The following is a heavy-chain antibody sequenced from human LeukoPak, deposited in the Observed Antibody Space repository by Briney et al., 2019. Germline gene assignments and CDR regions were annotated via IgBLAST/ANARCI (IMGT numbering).Heavy chain of an antibody. Sequence: KSSETLSLTCTVSGGFISSSSYYWGWIRQPSGKGLEWIGTMYYSGITYYNPSLKSRVTTSVDTSKNQFTLKVSSVTAADTAVYYCARSNWDSNVGIDYWGQGILVIVSS. CDR2: MYYSGIT. V-gene: IGHV4-39*01. D-gene: IGHD1-7*01. J-gene: IGHJ4*02. CDR1: GGFISSSSYY. CDR3: ARSNWDSNVGIDY.